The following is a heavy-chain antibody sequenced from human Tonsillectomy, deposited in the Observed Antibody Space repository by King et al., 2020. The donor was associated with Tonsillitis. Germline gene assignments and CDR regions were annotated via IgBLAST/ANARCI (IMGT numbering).Heavy chain of an antibody. CDR2: MNPNSGNT. D-gene: IGHD1/OR15-1a*01. Sequence: QLVQSGAEVKKPGASVKVSCKASGYTFTSYEINWVRQATGQGLEWMGRMNPNSGNTGYAQKFQGRVTMTRNTSISTAYMELSSLRSEDTAVYYCALLEHSPPLYYYYYMGVWGKGTTVSVSS. V-gene: IGHV1-8*01. CDR3: ALLEHSPPLYYYYYMGV. J-gene: IGHJ6*03. CDR1: GYTFTSYE.